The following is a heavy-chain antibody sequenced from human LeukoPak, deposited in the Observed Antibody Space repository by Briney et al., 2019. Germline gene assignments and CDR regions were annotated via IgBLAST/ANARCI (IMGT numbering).Heavy chain of an antibody. CDR3: ARQRYYYDSSDLVVDY. CDR2: IYYSGST. J-gene: IGHJ4*02. V-gene: IGHV4-59*08. D-gene: IGHD3-22*01. Sequence: SETLSLTCTVSGGSISSYYWSWIRQPPGKGLEWIGYIYYSGSTNYNPSLKSRVTISVDTSKNQFSLKLSSVTAADTAVYYCARQRYYYDSSDLVVDYWGQGTLVTVSS. CDR1: GGSISSYY.